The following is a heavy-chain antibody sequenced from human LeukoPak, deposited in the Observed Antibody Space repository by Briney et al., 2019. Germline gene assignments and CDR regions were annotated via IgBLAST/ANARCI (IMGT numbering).Heavy chain of an antibody. V-gene: IGHV3-7*01. J-gene: IGHJ4*02. Sequence: PGGSLRLSCAASGFTFINYWMSWVRQAPGKGLEWVANIKGDGSEKNYVDSVKGRFTISRGNAKSSLYLQMNSLRADDTAVYFCARGGSGPDYWGQGTLVTVSS. CDR1: GFTFINYW. CDR3: ARGGSGPDY. D-gene: IGHD2-15*01. CDR2: IKGDGSEK.